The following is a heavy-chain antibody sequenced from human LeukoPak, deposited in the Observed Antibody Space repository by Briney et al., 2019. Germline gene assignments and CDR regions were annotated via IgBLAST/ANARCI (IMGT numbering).Heavy chain of an antibody. D-gene: IGHD3-3*01. CDR1: GYSISSGYY. CDR2: IYHSGST. Sequence: PSETLSLTCTVSGYSISSGYYWGWIRQPPGKGLEWIGSIYHSGSTYYNPSLKSRVTISVDTSKNQFSLKLSSVTAADTAVYYCARQLGNDFWSGYDDAFDIWGQGTMVTVSS. J-gene: IGHJ3*02. V-gene: IGHV4-38-2*02. CDR3: ARQLGNDFWSGYDDAFDI.